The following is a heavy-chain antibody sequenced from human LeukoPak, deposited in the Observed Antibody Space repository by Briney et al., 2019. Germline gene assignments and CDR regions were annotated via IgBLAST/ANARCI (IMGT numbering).Heavy chain of an antibody. CDR2: MNPNSGNT. CDR1: GYTFTSYD. D-gene: IGHD3-22*01. V-gene: IGHV1-8*01. Sequence: ASVKVSCKASGYTFTSYDINWVRQAPGQGLEWMGWMNPNSGNTVYAQKFQGRVTMTRNTSVSTAYMELSSLRSEDTAVYYCARVRLGYDSSGYYYDAFDIWGQGTMVTVSS. J-gene: IGHJ3*02. CDR3: ARVRLGYDSSGYYYDAFDI.